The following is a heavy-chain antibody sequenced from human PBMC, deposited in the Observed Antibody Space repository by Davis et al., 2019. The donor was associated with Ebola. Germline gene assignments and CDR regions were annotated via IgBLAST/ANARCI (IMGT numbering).Heavy chain of an antibody. Sequence: GESLKISCAASGFTFSSYAMSWVRQAPGKGLEWVSAISGSGGSTYYADSVKGRFTISRDNSKNTLYLQMNSLRAEDPAVYYCAKRQWLRPPYYGMDVWGQGTTVTVSS. CDR1: GFTFSSYA. CDR2: ISGSGGST. CDR3: AKRQWLRPPYYGMDV. J-gene: IGHJ6*02. V-gene: IGHV3-23*01. D-gene: IGHD5-12*01.